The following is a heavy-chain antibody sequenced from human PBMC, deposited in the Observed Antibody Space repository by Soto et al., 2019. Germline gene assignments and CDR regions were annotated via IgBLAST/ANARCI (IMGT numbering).Heavy chain of an antibody. J-gene: IGHJ4*02. CDR2: IRSKAYGGTT. CDR3: TRYCSGGSCFIYH. V-gene: IGHV3-49*03. Sequence: SLRLSCTASGFTFGDYAMSWFRQAPGKGLEWVGFIRSKAYGGTTEYAASVKGRFTISRDDSKSIAYLQMNSLKTEDTAVYYCTRYCSGGSCFIYHWGQGTLVTVSS. D-gene: IGHD2-15*01. CDR1: GFTFGDYA.